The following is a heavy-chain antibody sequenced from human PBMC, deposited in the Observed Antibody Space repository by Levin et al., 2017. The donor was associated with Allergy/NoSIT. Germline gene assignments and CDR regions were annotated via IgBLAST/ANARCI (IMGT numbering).Heavy chain of an antibody. Sequence: SETLSLTCAVSGASISSDVYSWSWIRQPPGKGLEWIGYIYRSGSTLYNPSLKSRVTISADRSKNQISLKLSSVTAADTAVYYCAGDYGSGSYRFDYWGQGTLVTVSS. J-gene: IGHJ4*02. D-gene: IGHD3-10*01. CDR3: AGDYGSGSYRFDY. CDR1: GASISSDVYS. CDR2: IYRSGST. V-gene: IGHV4-30-2*01.